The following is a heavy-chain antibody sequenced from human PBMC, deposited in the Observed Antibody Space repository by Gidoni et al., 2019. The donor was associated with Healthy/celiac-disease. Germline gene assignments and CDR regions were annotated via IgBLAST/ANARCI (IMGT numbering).Heavy chain of an antibody. V-gene: IGHV3-21*01. Sequence: EVQLLESGGGLVKPGGSLSLSCAASGFTFSRYSMNWVRQAPGKGLEWVSSISSSSSYIYYADSVKGRFTSSRDNAKNSLYLERNSLRAEDTAVYDCASMGLAAAPRWGQGTLVTVSS. CDR3: ASMGLAAAPR. J-gene: IGHJ4*02. CDR1: GFTFSRYS. CDR2: ISSSSSYI. D-gene: IGHD6-13*01.